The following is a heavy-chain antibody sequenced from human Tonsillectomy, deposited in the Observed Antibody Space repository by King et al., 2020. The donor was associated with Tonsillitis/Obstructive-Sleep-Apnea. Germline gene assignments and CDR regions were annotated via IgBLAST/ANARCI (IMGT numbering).Heavy chain of an antibody. J-gene: IGHJ3*01. D-gene: IGHD5-24*01. CDR2: IYNSGST. Sequence: VQLQESGPGLVKPSETLSLTCTVSGGSVSNSYWTWIRQPPGKGLEWIGYIYNSGSTNYDPSLRSRLTISLDTSKNQFSLNLSSVTAADSAVYFCARMARAAFELWGQGTMVTVSS. V-gene: IGHV4-59*02. CDR1: GGSVSNSY. CDR3: ARMARAAFEL.